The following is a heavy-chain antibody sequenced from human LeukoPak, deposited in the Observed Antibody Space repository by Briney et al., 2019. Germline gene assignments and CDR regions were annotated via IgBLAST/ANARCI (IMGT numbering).Heavy chain of an antibody. CDR3: ARGLLVYYYGMDV. CDR1: GGSISSYY. V-gene: IGHV4-59*01. D-gene: IGHD2-15*01. J-gene: IGHJ6*02. CDR2: IYYSGST. Sequence: PSETLSLTCTVSGGSISSYYWSWIRQPPGKGLERIGYIYYSGSTNYNPSLKSRVTISVDTSKNQFSLKLSSVTAADTAVYYCARGLLVYYYGMDVWGQGTTVTVSS.